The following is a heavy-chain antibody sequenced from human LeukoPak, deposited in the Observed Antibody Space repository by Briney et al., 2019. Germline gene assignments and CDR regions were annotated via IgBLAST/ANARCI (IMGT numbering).Heavy chain of an antibody. Sequence: GESLRLSCAASGFTFSSYSMNWVRQAPGKGLEWVSYIDSSSPAIYYADSVKGRFTISRDNAKNSLYLQMNSLRDEDTAVYYCARERRGLFDYWGQGTLVTVSS. CDR3: ARERRGLFDY. J-gene: IGHJ4*02. CDR1: GFTFSSYS. CDR2: IDSSSPAI. V-gene: IGHV3-48*02. D-gene: IGHD5-12*01.